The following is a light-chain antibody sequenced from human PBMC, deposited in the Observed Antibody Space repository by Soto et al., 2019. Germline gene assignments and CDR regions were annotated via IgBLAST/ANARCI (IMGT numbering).Light chain of an antibody. CDR2: AAS. CDR3: QQANSFPLS. Sequence: DIQMTQSPSSLSASVGDRITITCRASENVGNWVAWYQQKPGKAPKVLIYAASTLPRGVPSRFSGSRSGTVFSLTVNNMQPEDFATYYCQQANSFPLSFGGGTKVEIK. CDR1: ENVGNW. V-gene: IGKV1D-12*01. J-gene: IGKJ4*01.